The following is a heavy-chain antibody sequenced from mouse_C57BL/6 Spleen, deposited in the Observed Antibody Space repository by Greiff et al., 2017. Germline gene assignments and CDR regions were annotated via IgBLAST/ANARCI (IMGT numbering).Heavy chain of an antibody. CDR3: ARGQLRAAWFAY. Sequence: VHVKQSGPVLVKPGASVKMSCKASGYTFTDYYMNWVKQSHGKSLEWIGVINPYNGGTSYNQKFKGKATLTVDKSSSTAYMELNSLTSEDSAVYYCARGQLRAAWFAYWGQGTLVTVSA. CDR1: GYTFTDYY. CDR2: INPYNGGT. D-gene: IGHD3-2*02. J-gene: IGHJ3*01. V-gene: IGHV1-19*01.